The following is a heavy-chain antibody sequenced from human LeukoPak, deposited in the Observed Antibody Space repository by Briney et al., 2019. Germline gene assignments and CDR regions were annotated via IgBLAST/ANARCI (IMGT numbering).Heavy chain of an antibody. J-gene: IGHJ4*02. Sequence: GGSLRLSCVASGFTFSNYAVSWVRQAPGKGLEWVSAITGSGTNTYYADSVKGRFTISRDNSKNTVFLQMNSLRHEDTAIYYCVIWGDYDVLTGYYVPDYWGQGTLVTVSS. D-gene: IGHD3-9*01. V-gene: IGHV3-23*01. CDR1: GFTFSNYA. CDR3: VIWGDYDVLTGYYVPDY. CDR2: ITGSGTNT.